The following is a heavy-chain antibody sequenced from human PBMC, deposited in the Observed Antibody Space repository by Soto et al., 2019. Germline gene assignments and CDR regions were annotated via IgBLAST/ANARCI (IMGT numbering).Heavy chain of an antibody. V-gene: IGHV1-3*01. Sequence: GVSLKVSCRAAGYPFTSYASHWVRQDPGQRLEWMGWINAGNGNTKYSQKFQGRVTITRDTSASTAYMELSSLKSEDTAVYYCARDEDVWGPGTTVTVSS. CDR1: GYPFTSYA. J-gene: IGHJ6*02. CDR3: ARDEDV. CDR2: INAGNGNT.